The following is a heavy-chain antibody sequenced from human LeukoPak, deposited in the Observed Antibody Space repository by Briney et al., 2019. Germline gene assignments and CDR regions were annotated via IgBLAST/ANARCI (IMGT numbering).Heavy chain of an antibody. CDR1: GFTVSSNY. V-gene: IGHV3-66*01. Sequence: GGSLRLSCAASGFTVSSNYMSWVRQAPGKGLEWVSVIYSGGSTYYAGSVKGRFTISRDNSKNTLYLLMNSLRAEDTAVYYCARDEPLIVGATYYFDYWGQGTLVTVSS. J-gene: IGHJ4*02. D-gene: IGHD1-26*01. CDR3: ARDEPLIVGATYYFDY. CDR2: IYSGGST.